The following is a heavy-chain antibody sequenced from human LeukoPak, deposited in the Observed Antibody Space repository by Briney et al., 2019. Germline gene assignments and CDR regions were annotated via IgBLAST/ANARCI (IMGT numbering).Heavy chain of an antibody. Sequence: ASVKVSCKASGYTFTSYYMHWVRQAPGQALEWMGLINPTGGSTGYAQKFQGRVTITADESTSTAYMELSSLRSEDTAVYYCARNLYSGSSLDAFDIWGQGTMVTVSS. CDR3: ARNLYSGSSLDAFDI. J-gene: IGHJ3*02. CDR2: INPTGGST. CDR1: GYTFTSYY. V-gene: IGHV1-46*01. D-gene: IGHD1-26*01.